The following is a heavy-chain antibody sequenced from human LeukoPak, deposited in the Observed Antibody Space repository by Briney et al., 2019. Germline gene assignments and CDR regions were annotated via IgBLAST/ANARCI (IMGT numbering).Heavy chain of an antibody. Sequence: PGGSLRLSCAASGFTFSSYWMSWVRQAPGKGLEWVANIKQDGSEKYYVDSVKGRFTISRDNAKNSLYLQMNSLRAEDTAVYYCARFGIQLWLLGRSGFDYWGQGTLVTVSS. V-gene: IGHV3-7*01. CDR2: IKQDGSEK. D-gene: IGHD5-18*01. J-gene: IGHJ4*02. CDR3: ARFGIQLWLLGRSGFDY. CDR1: GFTFSSYW.